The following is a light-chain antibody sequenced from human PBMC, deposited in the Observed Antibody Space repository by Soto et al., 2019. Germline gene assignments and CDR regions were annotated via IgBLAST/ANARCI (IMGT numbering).Light chain of an antibody. CDR2: IAS. J-gene: IGKJ1*01. V-gene: IGKV1-17*01. CDR3: LQPNGYTRT. Sequence: DIQITHSPSSLASYVGHRVTITGRASQGIRNDLDWFQQKTGKAPQRLIYIASSLQSGVPPRFSRIVSGTEFTLTLRSLQPEDCATYEGLQPNGYTRTCCQVTKVEI. CDR1: QGIRND.